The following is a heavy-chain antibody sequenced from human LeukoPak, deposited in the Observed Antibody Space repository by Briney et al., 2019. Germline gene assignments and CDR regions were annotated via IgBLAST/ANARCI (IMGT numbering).Heavy chain of an antibody. CDR3: ARPNSSSWTHFDY. CDR1: GGSFSGYY. CDR2: INHSGST. V-gene: IGHV4-34*01. Sequence: SETLSLTCAVYGGSFSGYYWSWIRQPPGKGLEWIGEINHSGSTNYNPSLKSRVTISVDTSKNQFSLKLSSVTAADTAVYYCARPNSSSWTHFDYWGQGTLVTVSS. J-gene: IGHJ4*02. D-gene: IGHD6-13*01.